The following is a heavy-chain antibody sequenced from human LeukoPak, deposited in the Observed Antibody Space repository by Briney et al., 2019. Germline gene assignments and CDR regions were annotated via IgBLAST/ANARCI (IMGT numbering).Heavy chain of an antibody. V-gene: IGHV1-69*13. CDR1: GGTFSSYA. D-gene: IGHD6-13*01. J-gene: IGHJ4*02. CDR2: IIPIFGTA. CDR3: ARSHVADNNYFDY. Sequence: SVKVSCKASGGTFSSYAISWVRQAPGQGLEWMGGIIPIFGTANYAQKFQGRVTITADESTSTAYMELSSLRSEDTAVYYCARSHVADNNYFDYWGQGTLVTVPS.